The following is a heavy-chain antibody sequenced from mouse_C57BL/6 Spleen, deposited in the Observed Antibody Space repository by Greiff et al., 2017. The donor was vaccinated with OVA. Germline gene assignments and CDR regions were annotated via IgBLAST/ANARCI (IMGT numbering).Heavy chain of an antibody. D-gene: IGHD2-1*01. J-gene: IGHJ1*03. CDR3: AAVFYGNYEYFDV. V-gene: IGHV1-15*01. CDR2: IDPETGGT. Sequence: VQLQQSGAELVRPGASVTLSCKASGYTFTDYEMHWVKQTPVHGLEWIGAIDPETGGTAYNQKFKGKAILTADKSSSTAYMELRSLTSEDSAVYDCAAVFYGNYEYFDVWGTGTTVTVSS. CDR1: GYTFTDYE.